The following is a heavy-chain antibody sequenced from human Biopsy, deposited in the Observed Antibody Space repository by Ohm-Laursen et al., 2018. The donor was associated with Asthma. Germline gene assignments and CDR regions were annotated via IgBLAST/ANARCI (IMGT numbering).Heavy chain of an antibody. CDR3: ARLADCSGGACYSYGWFDH. D-gene: IGHD2-15*01. CDR1: GGSINIGDYY. Sequence: GTLSLTWTVSGGSINIGDYYWSWIRQLPVKGLEWIGYIYYSGSTNYQPSLKSRVTMSLDTSKNQFSLRLTSVTPADTAVYYCARLADCSGGACYSYGWFDHWGQGTLVTVSS. V-gene: IGHV4-61*08. J-gene: IGHJ5*02. CDR2: IYYSGST.